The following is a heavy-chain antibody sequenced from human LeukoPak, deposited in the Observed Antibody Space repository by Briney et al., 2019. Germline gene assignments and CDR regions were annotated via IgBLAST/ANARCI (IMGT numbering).Heavy chain of an antibody. V-gene: IGHV3-30*18. CDR1: GFTFRSYG. CDR3: AKEDYGSGSYWGGSDYGMDV. CDR2: IPYDGSIK. D-gene: IGHD3-10*01. Sequence: PGGSLRLSCAASGFTFRSYGMHWVRQAPGKGLEWVAVIPYDGSIKYYADSVKGRFTISRDNSKNTLYLQVNSLRAEDTAMYYCAKEDYGSGSYWGGSDYGMDVCGQGTTVTVSS. J-gene: IGHJ6*02.